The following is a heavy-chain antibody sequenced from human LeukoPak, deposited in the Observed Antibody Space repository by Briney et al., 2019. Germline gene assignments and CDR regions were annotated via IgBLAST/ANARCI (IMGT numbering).Heavy chain of an antibody. V-gene: IGHV1-18*01. CDR2: ISAYNGNT. D-gene: IGHD3-10*01. Sequence: ASVKVSCKASGGTFSSYGISWVRQAPGQGLEWMGWISAYNGNTNYAQKLQGRVTMATDTSTSTAYMELRSLRSDDTAVYYCARGIKVRGVIITDYYYYYMDVWDKGTTVTISS. CDR1: GGTFSSYG. J-gene: IGHJ6*03. CDR3: ARGIKVRGVIITDYYYYYMDV.